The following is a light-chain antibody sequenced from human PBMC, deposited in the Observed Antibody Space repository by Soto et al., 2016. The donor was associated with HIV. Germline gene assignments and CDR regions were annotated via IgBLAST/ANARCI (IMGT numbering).Light chain of an antibody. CDR1: QSINDW. CDR3: QQYNPYLWT. CDR2: MAS. Sequence: IQMTQSPSSLYASLGDRVTITCRASQSINDWLAWYQQKPGKAPKLLIYMASTLESGVPSRFSGSGSGTEFTLTISSLQPEDFATYYCQQYNPYLWTFGQGTMVDIK. V-gene: IGKV1-5*03. J-gene: IGKJ1*01.